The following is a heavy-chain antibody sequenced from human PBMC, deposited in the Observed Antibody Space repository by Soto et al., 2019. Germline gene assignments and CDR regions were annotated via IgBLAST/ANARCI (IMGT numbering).Heavy chain of an antibody. CDR3: ARDTYYYGSGSYSP. Sequence: EVQLVESGGGLVKPGGSLRLSCAASGFTFSSYSMNWVRQAPGKGLEWVSSISSSSSYIYYADSAKGRFTISRDNAKNSLYLQMNSLRAEDTAVYYCARDTYYYGSGSYSPWGQGTLVTVSS. V-gene: IGHV3-21*01. D-gene: IGHD3-10*01. CDR1: GFTFSSYS. J-gene: IGHJ5*02. CDR2: ISSSSSYI.